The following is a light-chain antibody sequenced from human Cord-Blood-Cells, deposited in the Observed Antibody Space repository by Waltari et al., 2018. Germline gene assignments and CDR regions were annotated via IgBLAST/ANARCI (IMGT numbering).Light chain of an antibody. CDR1: SSDCGSYKL. V-gene: IGLV2-23*01. Sequence: QSALTQPAPVSGSPGPSITIPCTGTSSDCGSYKLVSWYQHHPGKAPKLMIYEGSKRPSGVANRFSGYKSGNTASLTSSGLQAEDDADYYCCSYAGSSTWVFGGGTKLTVL. J-gene: IGLJ3*02. CDR2: EGS. CDR3: CSYAGSSTWV.